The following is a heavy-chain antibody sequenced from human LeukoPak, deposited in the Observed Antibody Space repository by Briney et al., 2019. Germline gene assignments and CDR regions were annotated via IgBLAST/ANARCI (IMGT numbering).Heavy chain of an antibody. D-gene: IGHD2-15*01. V-gene: IGHV4-34*01. CDR2: INHSGST. J-gene: IGHJ4*02. Sequence: SETLSLTCAVYGGSFSGYYWSWIRQPPGKGLEWIGEINHSGSTNYNPSLKSRVTISVDTSKNQFSLKLSSVAAADTAVYYCARAREYCSGGSCYPYYFDYWGQGTLVTVSS. CDR1: GGSFSGYY. CDR3: ARAREYCSGGSCYPYYFDY.